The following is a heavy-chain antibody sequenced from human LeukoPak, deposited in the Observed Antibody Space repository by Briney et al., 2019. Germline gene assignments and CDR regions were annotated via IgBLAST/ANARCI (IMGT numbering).Heavy chain of an antibody. V-gene: IGHV1-2*02. D-gene: IGHD2-2*02. CDR2: INPNSGGT. J-gene: IGHJ4*02. CDR1: GYTFTGYY. Sequence: ASVTVSFKASGYTFTGYYMHWVRQAPGQGLEWMGWINPNSGGTNYAQKFQGRVTMTRDTSISTAYMELSRLRSDDTAVYYCARDSRRPIVVVPAAISYWGQGTLVTVSS. CDR3: ARDSRRPIVVVPAAISY.